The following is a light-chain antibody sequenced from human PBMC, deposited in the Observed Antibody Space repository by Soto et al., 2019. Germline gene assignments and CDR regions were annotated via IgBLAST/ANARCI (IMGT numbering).Light chain of an antibody. V-gene: IGKV1-12*01. Sequence: DIQMTQSPSSVSASVGDRVTITCRASRNIKTSLAWYQQRPGKGPELLIYDASTLQSGVPSRISGSRSRTEFTLNISRLQPEDFATFDCQQISSFPPTFGGGTKVAI. CDR3: QQISSFPPT. CDR1: RNIKTS. CDR2: DAS. J-gene: IGKJ4*01.